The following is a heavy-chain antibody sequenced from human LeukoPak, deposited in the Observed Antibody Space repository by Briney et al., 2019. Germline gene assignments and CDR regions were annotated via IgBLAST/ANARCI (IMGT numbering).Heavy chain of an antibody. CDR3: AKGSSSWYVY. J-gene: IGHJ4*02. Sequence: GSLRLSCAASGYTFSSYAMSWVRQAPGKGLEWVSAISGSGGSTYYADSVKGRFTISRDNSKNTLYLQMNSLRAEGTAVYYCAKGSSSWYVYWGQGTLVTVSS. CDR2: ISGSGGST. V-gene: IGHV3-23*01. CDR1: GYTFSSYA. D-gene: IGHD6-13*01.